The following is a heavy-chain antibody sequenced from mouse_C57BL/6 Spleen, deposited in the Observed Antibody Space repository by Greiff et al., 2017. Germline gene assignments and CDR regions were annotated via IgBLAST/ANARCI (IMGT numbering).Heavy chain of an antibody. V-gene: IGHV14-2*01. Sequence: VQLQQSGAELVKPGASVKLSCTASGFNIKDYYMHWVKQRTEQGLEWIGRIDPEDGETKYAPKFKGKATITADTSSNTAYMQLSSLTSEDTAVYYCARTAAGGYFDVWGTGTTVTVSS. D-gene: IGHD1-2*01. CDR1: GFNIKDYY. CDR3: ARTAAGGYFDV. J-gene: IGHJ1*03. CDR2: IDPEDGET.